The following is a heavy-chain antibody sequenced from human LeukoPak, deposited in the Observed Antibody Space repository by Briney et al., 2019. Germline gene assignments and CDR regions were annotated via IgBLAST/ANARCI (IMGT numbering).Heavy chain of an antibody. CDR2: IYPGDSDT. D-gene: IGHD2-2*01. CDR3: ARQQLGYCSSTSCFWFDP. V-gene: IGHV5-51*01. CDR1: GYSFTSYW. Sequence: GESLKISCKGSGYSFTSYWIGWVRQMPGKGLEWMGIIYPGDSDTRYSPSSQGQVTISADKSISTAYLQWSSLKASDTAMYYCARQQLGYCSSTSCFWFDPWGQGTLVTVSS. J-gene: IGHJ5*02.